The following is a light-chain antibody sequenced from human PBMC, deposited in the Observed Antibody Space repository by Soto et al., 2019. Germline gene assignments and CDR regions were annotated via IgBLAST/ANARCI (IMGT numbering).Light chain of an antibody. CDR3: QPRHSYPLT. CDR2: TAS. CDR1: QGISNY. J-gene: IGKJ4*01. V-gene: IGKV1-9*01. Sequence: DIQRPQNTSFLSASVGDRVTITCRASQGISNYLAWYQQKAGKAPKLLIHTASTLQNGVPSRFSGSGSGTEFTLTISSLQPEDLATYDCQPRHSYPLTCRGGTKV.